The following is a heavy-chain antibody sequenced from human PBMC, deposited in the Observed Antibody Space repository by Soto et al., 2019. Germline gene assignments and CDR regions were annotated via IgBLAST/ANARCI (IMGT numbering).Heavy chain of an antibody. V-gene: IGHV1-46*03. Sequence: ASVKVSCKASGFTFTNYYLHWVRQAPGQGLEWMGMINPSGGSTTYAQKFQGRVTVTSGTPTSTLYMYLSSLRSEDTAVYYCALSYYYDSSGPGGDAFDIWGQGTMVTVSS. CDR2: INPSGGST. CDR1: GFTFTNYY. CDR3: ALSYYYDSSGPGGDAFDI. J-gene: IGHJ3*02. D-gene: IGHD3-22*01.